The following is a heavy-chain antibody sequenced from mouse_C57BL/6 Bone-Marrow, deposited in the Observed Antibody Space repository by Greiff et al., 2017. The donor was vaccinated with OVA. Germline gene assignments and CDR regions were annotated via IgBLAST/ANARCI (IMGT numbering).Heavy chain of an antibody. J-gene: IGHJ4*01. Sequence: VQLQQSGPGLVQPSQSLSITCTVSGFSLTSYGVHWVRQSPGKGLAWLGVIWSGGSTDYNAAFISKLSISKDNSKSQVFFKMNSLQADDTAIYYCARNGITTVVANYAMDYWGQGTSVTVSS. D-gene: IGHD1-1*01. CDR3: ARNGITTVVANYAMDY. CDR2: IWSGGST. V-gene: IGHV2-2*01. CDR1: GFSLTSYG.